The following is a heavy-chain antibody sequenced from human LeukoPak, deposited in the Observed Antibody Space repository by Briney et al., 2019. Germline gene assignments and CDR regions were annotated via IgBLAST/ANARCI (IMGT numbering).Heavy chain of an antibody. CDR2: INHSGST. Sequence: SETLSLTCAVYGGSFSGYYWSWIRQPPGKGLEWIGEINHSGSTNYNPSLKSRVTISVDTSKNQFSLKLSSVTAADTAVYYCARSRGYGGNPDFDYWGQGTLVTVSS. D-gene: IGHD4-23*01. J-gene: IGHJ4*02. CDR1: GGSFSGYY. V-gene: IGHV4-34*01. CDR3: ARSRGYGGNPDFDY.